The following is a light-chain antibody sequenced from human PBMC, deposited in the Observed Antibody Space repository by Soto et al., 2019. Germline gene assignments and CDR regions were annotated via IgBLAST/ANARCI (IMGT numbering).Light chain of an antibody. CDR1: QSIRSW. V-gene: IGKV1-5*03. J-gene: IGKJ1*01. CDR3: QQYNSYPWT. Sequence: DIQMTQSPSTLSASVGDTVTITCRASQSIRSWLAWYQQKPGKAPNLLIYQASSLQSGVPSRFSGSGSGTEYTLTISSLQPDDFATYFCQQYNSYPWTFGQGTKVGIK. CDR2: QAS.